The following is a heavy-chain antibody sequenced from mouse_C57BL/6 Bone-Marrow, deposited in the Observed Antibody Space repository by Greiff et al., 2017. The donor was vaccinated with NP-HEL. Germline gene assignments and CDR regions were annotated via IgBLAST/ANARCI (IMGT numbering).Heavy chain of an antibody. J-gene: IGHJ1*03. V-gene: IGHV1-87*01. D-gene: IGHD1-1*01. CDR2: GQGLEWIG. CDR1: YTFSRRVH. CDR3: SEDSAVYYWALGLDDYGSSYVGYFDV. Sequence: QVHVKQSGPELARPWASVKISCQAFYTFSRRVHFAIRDTNYWMQWVKQRPGQGLEWIGAIYPGNGDTSYNQKFKGKATLNADKSSSTAYMQLSSLTSEDSAVYYWALGLDDYGSSYVGYFDVWGTGTTVTVSS.